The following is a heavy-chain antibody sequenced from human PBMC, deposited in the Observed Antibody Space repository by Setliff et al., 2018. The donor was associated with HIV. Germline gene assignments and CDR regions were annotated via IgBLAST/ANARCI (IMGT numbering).Heavy chain of an antibody. CDR1: GYTFTNFY. CDR3: ASDWELGHGFYI. J-gene: IGHJ3*02. Sequence: ASVKVSCKASGYTFTNFYIHWVRQAPGQGLEWLGMINPSGGSTTYAQKFQGRLAMTRNTSIDTAYMELSSLTSEDTAVYYCASDWELGHGFYIWGQGTMVTVSS. D-gene: IGHD3-10*01. CDR2: INPSGGST. V-gene: IGHV1-46*01.